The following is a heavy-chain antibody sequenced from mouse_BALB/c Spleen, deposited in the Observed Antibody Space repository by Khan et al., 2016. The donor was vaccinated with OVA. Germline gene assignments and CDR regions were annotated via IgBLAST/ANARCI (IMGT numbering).Heavy chain of an antibody. CDR2: INPTSGYT. Sequence: QVQLQQSGAELAKPGASVKMSCKTSGYTFTAYWMNWVKNRPGQGLEWIGYINPTSGYTDYNEKFKDRAILSADKSSSTAYMQLSSMTSEDSAVYYCRGDRVGYWGQGTTLTVSS. CDR1: GYTFTAYW. CDR3: RGDRVGY. D-gene: IGHD2-13*01. V-gene: IGHV1-7*01. J-gene: IGHJ2*01.